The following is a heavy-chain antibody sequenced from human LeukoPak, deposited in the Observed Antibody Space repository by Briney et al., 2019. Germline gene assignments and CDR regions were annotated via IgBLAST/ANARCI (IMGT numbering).Heavy chain of an antibody. Sequence: GGSLRLSCAASGFIFRNYAMHWVRQAPGKGLEYVSAISSSGDNTYYGDSVKGRFTISGDNSKNTLSLQMSSLRVEDTAVYYCVREERGLAIDYWGQGTLVTVSS. CDR2: ISSSGDNT. CDR1: GFIFRNYA. V-gene: IGHV3-64*02. J-gene: IGHJ4*02. D-gene: IGHD5-12*01. CDR3: VREERGLAIDY.